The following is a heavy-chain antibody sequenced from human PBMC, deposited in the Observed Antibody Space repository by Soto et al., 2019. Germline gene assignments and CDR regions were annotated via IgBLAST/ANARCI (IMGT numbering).Heavy chain of an antibody. CDR3: ARASYYYDSRGYYYRYYFDY. D-gene: IGHD3-22*01. CDR2: IYSGGST. J-gene: IGHJ4*02. CDR1: GFTVNNNY. V-gene: IGHV3-66*01. Sequence: GGSLRLSCAASGFTVNNNYMSWVRQAPGKGLEWVSVIYSGGSTYYADSVMGRFTISRDDSKNTVHLQMNSLRAEDTAVYYCARASYYYDSRGYYYRYYFDYWGQGALVTVSS.